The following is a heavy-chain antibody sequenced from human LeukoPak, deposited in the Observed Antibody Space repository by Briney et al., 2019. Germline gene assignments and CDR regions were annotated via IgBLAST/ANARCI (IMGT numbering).Heavy chain of an antibody. CDR2: ISGSGTI. J-gene: IGHJ5*02. D-gene: IGHD6-13*01. CDR1: GGSTHSY. V-gene: IGHV4-4*07. CDR3: ARGTRYGWYSSSKPLLYRGNNWFDP. Sequence: ASETLSLTCTVSGGSTHSYWSWIRQPAGKGLEWIGRISGSGTITYNPALQSRLTISIDTSKNQFSLKLMSVTAADTAVYYCARGTRYGWYSSSKPLLYRGNNWFDPWGQGTLVTVSS.